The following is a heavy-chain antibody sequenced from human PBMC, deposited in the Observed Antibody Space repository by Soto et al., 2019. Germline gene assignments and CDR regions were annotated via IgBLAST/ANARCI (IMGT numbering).Heavy chain of an antibody. CDR1: GFSLSTSGVG. CDR2: IYWNDDK. CDR3: AHRQDSSSWYHYYSYYGMEV. V-gene: IGHV2-5*01. J-gene: IGHJ6*02. Sequence: SGTTLVNPTQTLTLTCTFSGFSLSTSGVGVGWIRQPPGKALEWLALIYWNDDKRYSPSLKSRLTITKDTSKNQVVLTMTNMDPVDKATYYCAHRQDSSSWYHYYSYYGMEVWGQGTTVTVSS. D-gene: IGHD6-13*01.